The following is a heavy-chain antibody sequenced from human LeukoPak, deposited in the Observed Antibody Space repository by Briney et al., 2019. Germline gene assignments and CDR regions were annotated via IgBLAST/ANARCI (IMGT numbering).Heavy chain of an antibody. J-gene: IGHJ4*02. CDR1: GFTFSSYG. Sequence: GGSLRLSCAASGFTFSSYGMHWVRQAPGKGLEWVAVIWYDGSNKYYADSVKGRFTISRDNSKNTLYLQMNSLRAEDTAVYYCARDGPSSSWPRPFDYWGQGTLVTVSS. CDR2: IWYDGSNK. V-gene: IGHV3-33*01. D-gene: IGHD6-13*01. CDR3: ARDGPSSSWPRPFDY.